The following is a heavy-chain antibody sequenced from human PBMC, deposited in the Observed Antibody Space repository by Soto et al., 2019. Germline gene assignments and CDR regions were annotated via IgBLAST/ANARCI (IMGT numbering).Heavy chain of an antibody. V-gene: IGHV3-23*01. CDR2: ISGSGGST. Sequence: GGSLRLSCAASGFTFSSYAMSWVRQAPGKGLEWVSAISGSGGSTYYADSVKGRFTISRDNSKNTLYLQMNSLRAEDTAVYYCAKVIDSSSWYIYYHGMDVWGQGTTVTVSS. CDR3: AKVIDSSSWYIYYHGMDV. J-gene: IGHJ6*02. CDR1: GFTFSSYA. D-gene: IGHD6-13*01.